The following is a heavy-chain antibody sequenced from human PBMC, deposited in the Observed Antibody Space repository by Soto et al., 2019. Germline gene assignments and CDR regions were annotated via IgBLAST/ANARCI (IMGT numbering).Heavy chain of an antibody. J-gene: IGHJ4*02. Sequence: VASVKVSCKASGGTFSSYAISWVRQAPGQGLEWMGGIIPIFGTANYAQKFQGRVTITADKSTSTAYMELSSLRSEDTAVYYCARVTTKYYYDSSGYYELDYWGQGTLVTVSS. CDR1: GGTFSSYA. CDR3: ARVTTKYYYDSSGYYELDY. CDR2: IIPIFGTA. V-gene: IGHV1-69*06. D-gene: IGHD3-22*01.